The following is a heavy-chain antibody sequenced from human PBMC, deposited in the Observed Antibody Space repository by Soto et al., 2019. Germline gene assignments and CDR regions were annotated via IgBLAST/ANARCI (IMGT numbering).Heavy chain of an antibody. Sequence: GGSLRLSCADSGFTFSSYAMQWVRQAPGKGLEWVAVISYDGSNKYYADSVKGRFTISRDNFDNTLYLQMDSLRVEDTAMYYCANADKGAFDFWGQGTMVTVSS. CDR1: GFTFSSYA. CDR2: ISYDGSNK. V-gene: IGHV3-30*18. J-gene: IGHJ3*01. CDR3: ANADKGAFDF.